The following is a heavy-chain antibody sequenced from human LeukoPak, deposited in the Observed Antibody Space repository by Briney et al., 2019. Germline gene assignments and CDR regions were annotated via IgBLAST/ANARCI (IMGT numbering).Heavy chain of an antibody. V-gene: IGHV4-34*01. D-gene: IGHD5-24*01. J-gene: IGHJ4*01. CDR3: ARAREVETVDY. CDR1: GGSFTGYF. CDR2: INQSGTT. Sequence: SETLSLTCAVYGGSFTGYFWTWVRQPPGKGLEWNGEINQSGTTNYNPSLKSRVIISVDTSKNQFSLKLNSVTDADTAVYYCARAREVETVDYWGHGTLVTVSS.